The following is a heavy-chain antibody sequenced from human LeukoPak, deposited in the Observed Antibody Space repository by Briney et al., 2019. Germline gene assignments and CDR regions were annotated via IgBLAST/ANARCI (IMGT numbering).Heavy chain of an antibody. CDR2: IFHTGNT. Sequence: PSETLSLTCTVSGYSISSGYYWGWIRQPPGKGLEWIGSIFHTGNTDYNPSLKSRVTITVDTSKNQFSLKLNSVTAADTAVYFCARDGYSYGLGWFDPWGQGTLVTVSS. CDR1: GYSISSGYY. D-gene: IGHD5-18*01. V-gene: IGHV4-38-2*02. CDR3: ARDGYSYGLGWFDP. J-gene: IGHJ5*02.